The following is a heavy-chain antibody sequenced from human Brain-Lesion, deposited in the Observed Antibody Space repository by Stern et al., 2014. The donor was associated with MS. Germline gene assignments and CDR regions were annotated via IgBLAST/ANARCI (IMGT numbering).Heavy chain of an antibody. Sequence: VQLVESGPGLVKPSETLSLTCTVSGGSISSSTYYWAWIRQPPGKGLEWIGNIYYSGFTYYNPSLKSRVTISVDMSKNQFSLKLSSVTAADTDIYYCARHDSVPRPSQLYSARDRGPGYFDYWGQGTLVTVSS. V-gene: IGHV4-39*01. CDR2: IYYSGFT. CDR1: GGSISSSTYY. CDR3: ARHDSVPRPSQLYSARDRGPGYFDY. D-gene: IGHD1-26*01. J-gene: IGHJ4*02.